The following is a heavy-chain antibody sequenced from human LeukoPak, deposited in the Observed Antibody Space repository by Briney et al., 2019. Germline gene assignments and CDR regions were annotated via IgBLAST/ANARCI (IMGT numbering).Heavy chain of an antibody. Sequence: GGSLRLSCAASGFTFSSYWMHWVRRAPGKGLVWVSRINTDGGSTIYADSVKGRFTISRDNAKNTLYLQMNSLRAEDTAVYYCARGYAGIDYWGQGTLVTVSS. V-gene: IGHV3-74*01. CDR1: GFTFSSYW. D-gene: IGHD5-12*01. CDR2: INTDGGST. CDR3: ARGYAGIDY. J-gene: IGHJ4*02.